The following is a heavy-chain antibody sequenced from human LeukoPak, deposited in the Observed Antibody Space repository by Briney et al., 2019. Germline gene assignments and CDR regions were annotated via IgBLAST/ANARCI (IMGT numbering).Heavy chain of an antibody. Sequence: PGGSLRLSCAASGFTVSGNYMSWVRQAPGKGLEWVANIKQDGSEKYYVDSVKGRFTISRDNAKNSLYLQMNSLRAEDTAVYYCARSAPGCSGGSCPPFNWFDPWGQGTLVTVSS. CDR2: IKQDGSEK. J-gene: IGHJ5*02. CDR3: ARSAPGCSGGSCPPFNWFDP. V-gene: IGHV3-7*03. D-gene: IGHD2-15*01. CDR1: GFTVSGNY.